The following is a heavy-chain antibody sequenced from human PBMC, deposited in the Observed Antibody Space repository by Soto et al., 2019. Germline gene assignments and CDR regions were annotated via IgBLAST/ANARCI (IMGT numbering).Heavy chain of an antibody. V-gene: IGHV3-33*01. Sequence: PGGSLRLSCAASGFNIGSYGMNWVGQAPGKGLEWVAVIWYDGSDKYYADSVKGRFTISRDNSKNTLYLQMNSLRAEDTAVYYCARDSGTDDYFDYWGQGTLVTVSS. CDR2: IWYDGSDK. CDR3: ARDSGTDDYFDY. J-gene: IGHJ4*02. CDR1: GFNIGSYG. D-gene: IGHD1-26*01.